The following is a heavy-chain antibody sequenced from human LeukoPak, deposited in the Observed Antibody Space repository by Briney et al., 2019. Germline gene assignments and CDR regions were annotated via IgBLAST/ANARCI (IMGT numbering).Heavy chain of an antibody. CDR1: GHTFDRFP. D-gene: IGHD4-17*01. CDR2: IIPGFYMT. Sequence: SVKVSCKASGHTFDRFPINWVRLAPGQGLEWMGRIIPGFYMTHYAPKFQGRITMTADTSTTTVYMELRSLKSEDTAVYFCAKGPHDYGDFVYLWGQGTRVTVSS. CDR3: AKGPHDYGDFVYL. J-gene: IGHJ5*02. V-gene: IGHV1-69*04.